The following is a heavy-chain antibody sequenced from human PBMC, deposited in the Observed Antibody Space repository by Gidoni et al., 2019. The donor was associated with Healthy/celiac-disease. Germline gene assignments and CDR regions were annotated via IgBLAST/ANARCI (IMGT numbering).Heavy chain of an antibody. J-gene: IGHJ4*02. D-gene: IGHD6-13*01. Sequence: EVQLVESGGGLVQPGGSLRLSCTASGFTFSSYEMNWVRQAPGKGLEWVSYISSSGSTIYYADSVMGRFTISRDNAKNSLYLQMNSLRPEDTALYYCARDEVRWQQLAQFDYWGQGTLVTVSS. CDR2: ISSSGSTI. V-gene: IGHV3-48*03. CDR3: ARDEVRWQQLAQFDY. CDR1: GFTFSSYE.